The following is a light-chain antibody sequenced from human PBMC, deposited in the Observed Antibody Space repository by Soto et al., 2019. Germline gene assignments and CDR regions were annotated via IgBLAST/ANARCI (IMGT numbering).Light chain of an antibody. V-gene: IGKV4-1*01. CDR2: WAS. CDR3: QQYYSSPRT. Sequence: DIVMTQSPDSLAVFLGERATINCKSSQRVLYSSTNENYLAWYQQKAGQPPKLLIYWASTRESGVPDRISGSGSGTDFTLTISSLQTEDVAVYSCQQYYSSPRTFGQGPKMEIK. CDR1: QRVLYSSTNENY. J-gene: IGKJ2*01.